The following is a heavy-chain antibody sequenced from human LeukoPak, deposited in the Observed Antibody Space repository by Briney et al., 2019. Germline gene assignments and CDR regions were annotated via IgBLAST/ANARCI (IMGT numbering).Heavy chain of an antibody. CDR3: ARHYIHSSGYYSYFDY. CDR1: GGSISNNNYY. J-gene: IGHJ4*02. V-gene: IGHV4-39*01. Sequence: SETLSLTRTVSGGSISNNNYYWGWIRQPPGKGLEWIVSIYYSGSTYYNPSLKSRVTISVDTSKNQFSLKLSSVTAADTAVYYCARHYIHSSGYYSYFDYWGQGTLVTVSS. D-gene: IGHD3-22*01. CDR2: IYYSGST.